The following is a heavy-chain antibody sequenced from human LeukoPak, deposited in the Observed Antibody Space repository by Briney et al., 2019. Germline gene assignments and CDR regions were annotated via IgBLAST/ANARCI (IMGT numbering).Heavy chain of an antibody. CDR1: GYSFTNYW. Sequence: ECLRVSCKAPGYSFTNYWIGGVRQMPGKGLEGMGIIYPVDSDTRYSPSFQCQVTSSAARAIPTSYLQASSLKASATAMECRARRESVVGVDVWGQGTSVTVSS. D-gene: IGHD2-15*01. CDR2: IYPVDSDT. J-gene: IGHJ6*02. CDR3: ARRESVVGVDV. V-gene: IGHV5-51*01.